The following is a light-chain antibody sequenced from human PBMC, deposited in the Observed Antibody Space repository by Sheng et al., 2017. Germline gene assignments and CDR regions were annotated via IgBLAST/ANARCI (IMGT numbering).Light chain of an antibody. CDR2: GVS. V-gene: IGKV3-15*01. CDR3: QQYGSSPPP. Sequence: EIVMTQSPATLSVSPGERATLSCRASQSVSSNLAWYQQRPGQAPEVLIYGVSTRAAGVPVRFRGSGSGTEFTLTISRLEPEDFAVYYCQQYGSSPPPFGGGTKVEIK. J-gene: IGKJ4*01. CDR1: QSVSSN.